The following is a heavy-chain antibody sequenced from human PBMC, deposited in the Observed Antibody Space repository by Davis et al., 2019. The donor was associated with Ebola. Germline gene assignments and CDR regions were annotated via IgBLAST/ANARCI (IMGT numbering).Heavy chain of an antibody. CDR2: IYYSGST. Sequence: SETLSLTCTVPGGSISSYYWSWIRQPPGKGLEWIGYIYYSGSTNYNPSLKSRVTISVDTSKNQFSLKLSSVTAADTAVYYCARHGLSGDNDYWGQGTLVTVSS. CDR3: ARHGLSGDNDY. CDR1: GGSISSYY. V-gene: IGHV4-59*08. J-gene: IGHJ4*02. D-gene: IGHD4-17*01.